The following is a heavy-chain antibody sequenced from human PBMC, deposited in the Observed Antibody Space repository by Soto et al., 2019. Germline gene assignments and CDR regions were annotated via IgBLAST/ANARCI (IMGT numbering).Heavy chain of an antibody. Sequence: QVQLVQSGAEVKKPGASVKVSCKASGYTFSDYYIHWVRQAPGQGLEWVGWINPISGGTKSAQKFQGRVTMTRDTSISTVYMELSRLRSDDTAVFYCARDFGNGWSLDYWGQGTLVTVSS. CDR3: ARDFGNGWSLDY. V-gene: IGHV1-2*02. CDR1: GYTFSDYY. D-gene: IGHD6-19*01. J-gene: IGHJ4*02. CDR2: INPISGGT.